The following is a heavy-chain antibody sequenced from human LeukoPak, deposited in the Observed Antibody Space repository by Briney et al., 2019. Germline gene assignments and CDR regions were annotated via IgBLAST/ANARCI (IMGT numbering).Heavy chain of an antibody. CDR3: ARHIMITFGGALDAFDI. Sequence: SETLSLTCTVSGGSISSYYWSWIRQPPGKGLEWIGYIYYSGSTNYNPSLKSRVTISVDTSKNQFSLKLSSVTAADTAVYYCARHIMITFGGALDAFDIWGQGTMVTVSS. CDR2: IYYSGST. CDR1: GGSISSYY. J-gene: IGHJ3*02. D-gene: IGHD3-16*01. V-gene: IGHV4-59*08.